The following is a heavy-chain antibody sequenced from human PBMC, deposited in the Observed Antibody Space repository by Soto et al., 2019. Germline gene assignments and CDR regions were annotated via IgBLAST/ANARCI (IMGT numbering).Heavy chain of an antibody. J-gene: IGHJ4*02. V-gene: IGHV3-23*01. CDR3: AKQTGYSGYNGYYFDY. D-gene: IGHD5-12*01. CDR2: ISASGGST. CDR1: GFTFSRYA. Sequence: PCGSLRLSCAASGFTFSRYAMSWVRQAPGKGLERVSAISASGGSTYYADSEKGRFTISRDNSKNTLYLQMNSLRAEDTAVYYCAKQTGYSGYNGYYFDYWGQGTLVTVSS.